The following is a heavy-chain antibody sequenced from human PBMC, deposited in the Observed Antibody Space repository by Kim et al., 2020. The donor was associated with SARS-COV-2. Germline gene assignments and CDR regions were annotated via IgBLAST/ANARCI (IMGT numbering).Heavy chain of an antibody. V-gene: IGHV3-23*01. Sequence: DSVKGRFTISRDKPKNTLYLQMNSLRAGDTAVYFCAKGGYDSRDYSAPFDSWGQGTLVTVSS. D-gene: IGHD3-22*01. J-gene: IGHJ4*02. CDR3: AKGGYDSRDYSAPFDS.